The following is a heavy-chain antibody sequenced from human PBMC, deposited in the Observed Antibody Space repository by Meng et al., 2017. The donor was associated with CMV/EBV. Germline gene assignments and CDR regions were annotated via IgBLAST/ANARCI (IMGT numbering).Heavy chain of an antibody. Sequence: GESLKISCAASGFTFDDYGMSWVRQAPGKGLEWVSGINWNGGSTGYADSVKGRFTISRDNAKNSLYLQMNSLRAEDTALYYCAGDYGDYFDYWGQGTLVTVSS. CDR1: GFTFDDYG. J-gene: IGHJ4*02. D-gene: IGHD4-17*01. CDR2: INWNGGST. CDR3: AGDYGDYFDY. V-gene: IGHV3-20*04.